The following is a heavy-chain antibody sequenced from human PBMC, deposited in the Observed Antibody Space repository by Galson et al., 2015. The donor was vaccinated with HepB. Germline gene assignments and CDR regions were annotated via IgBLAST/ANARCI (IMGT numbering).Heavy chain of an antibody. CDR3: ATGIGIAAAGTVYFDY. Sequence: SVKVSCKVSGYTLTELSMHWVRQAPGKGLEWMGGFDPEDGETIYAQKFQGRVTMTEDTSTGTAYMELSSLRSEDTAVYYCATGIGIAAAGTVYFDYWGQGTLVAVSS. D-gene: IGHD6-13*01. V-gene: IGHV1-24*01. J-gene: IGHJ4*02. CDR1: GYTLTELS. CDR2: FDPEDGET.